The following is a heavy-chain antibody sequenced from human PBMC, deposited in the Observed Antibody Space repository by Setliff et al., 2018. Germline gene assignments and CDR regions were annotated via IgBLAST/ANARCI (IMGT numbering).Heavy chain of an antibody. V-gene: IGHV4-59*11. CDR3: AKVITVFGVVIMENWFDP. CDR2: LSHSGSS. J-gene: IGHJ5*02. CDR1: GASINNHF. D-gene: IGHD3-3*01. Sequence: PSETLSLTCTVSGASINNHFWSWVRQPPGKGLEWIGYLSHSGSSNYNPSLKSRVTMLVDTSKNQFSLKLSSVTAADTAVYYCAKVITVFGVVIMENWFDPGGQGTLVTGS.